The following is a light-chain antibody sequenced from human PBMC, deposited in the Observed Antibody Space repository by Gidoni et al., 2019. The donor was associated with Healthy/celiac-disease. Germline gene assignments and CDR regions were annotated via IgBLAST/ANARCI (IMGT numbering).Light chain of an antibody. J-gene: IGKJ1*01. CDR1: QSVLYSSNNKNY. V-gene: IGKV4-1*01. CDR3: HQYYSTPWT. Sequence: DIVLPQYPDSLAVSLGESATVNCKSSQSVLYSSNNKNYLAWYQQRPGQPPKLLIYSAATRESGVPDRFSGSVSGTHFTLSISSLQAEYVAVYFCHQYYSTPWTFGQGTKVEIK. CDR2: SAA.